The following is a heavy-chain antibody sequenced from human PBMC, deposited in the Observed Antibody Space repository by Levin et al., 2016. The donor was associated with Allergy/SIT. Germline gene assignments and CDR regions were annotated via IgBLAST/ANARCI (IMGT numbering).Heavy chain of an antibody. CDR1: GGSVSSGSYY. CDR3: ARRGRGSTSHFDY. CDR2: IYYSGST. J-gene: IGHJ4*02. D-gene: IGHD3-10*01. V-gene: IGHV4-61*01. Sequence: SETLSLTCTVSGGSVSSGSYYWSWIRQPPGKGLEWIGYIYYSGSTNYNPSLKSRVTISVDTSKNQFSLKLSSVTAADTAVYYCARRGRGSTSHFDYWGQGTLVTVSS.